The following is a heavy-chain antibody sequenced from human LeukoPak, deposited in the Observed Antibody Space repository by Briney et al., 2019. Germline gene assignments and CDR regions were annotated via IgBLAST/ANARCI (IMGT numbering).Heavy chain of an antibody. D-gene: IGHD3-3*01. J-gene: IGHJ3*02. CDR2: IRYDGSGK. V-gene: IGHV3-30*02. CDR3: AKDRPLGGTIFGVVIPDAFDI. CDR1: TLTFSSYG. Sequence: GGSLRLSCSASTLTFSSYGMHWVRQAPGRGLEWVTFIRYDGSGKYYSDSVKGRFTISRDNSKNTLYLQMNSLRAEDTAVYYCAKDRPLGGTIFGVVIPDAFDIWGQGTMVTVSS.